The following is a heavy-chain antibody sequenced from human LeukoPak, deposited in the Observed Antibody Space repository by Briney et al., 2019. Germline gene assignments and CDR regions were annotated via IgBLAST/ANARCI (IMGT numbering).Heavy chain of an antibody. CDR2: ISYDGSNK. Sequence: GGSLRLSCAASGFTFSSYAMHWVRQAPGKGLEWVAVISYDGSNKYYADSVKGRFTISRDNSKNTLYLQMNSLRAEDTAVYYCAKYTSGSYYTGYVDYWGQGTLVTVSS. V-gene: IGHV3-30*04. D-gene: IGHD1-26*01. CDR1: GFTFSSYA. CDR3: AKYTSGSYYTGYVDY. J-gene: IGHJ4*02.